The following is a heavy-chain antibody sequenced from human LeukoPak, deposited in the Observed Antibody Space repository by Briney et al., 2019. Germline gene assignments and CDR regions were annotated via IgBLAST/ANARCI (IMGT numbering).Heavy chain of an antibody. CDR3: ATLGVYYYSSGYNL. D-gene: IGHD3-22*01. CDR2: FDPEDGET. Sequence: ASVKVSCKVSGYTLTELSMHWVRQAPGKGLEWMGGFDPEDGETIYAQKFQGRVTMTEDTSTDTAYMELSSLRSEDTAVYYCATLGVYYYSSGYNLWGQGTLVTVSS. CDR1: GYTLTELS. V-gene: IGHV1-24*01. J-gene: IGHJ5*02.